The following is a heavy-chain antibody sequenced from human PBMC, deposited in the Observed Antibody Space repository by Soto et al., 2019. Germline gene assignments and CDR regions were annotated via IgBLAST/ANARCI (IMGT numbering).Heavy chain of an antibody. J-gene: IGHJ4*02. D-gene: IGHD4-17*01. Sequence: EVQLLESGGGLVQPGGSLRLSCAASGFTFTSYAMSWVRQAPGKGLQWVSIISGSGGSTYYADSMKGRFTISRDNSKNTVYLQMNSLRAEDTAVYYCANLYGSNPVRFDDWGQCTLVTVSS. CDR2: ISGSGGST. CDR3: ANLYGSNPVRFDD. V-gene: IGHV3-23*01. CDR1: GFTFTSYA.